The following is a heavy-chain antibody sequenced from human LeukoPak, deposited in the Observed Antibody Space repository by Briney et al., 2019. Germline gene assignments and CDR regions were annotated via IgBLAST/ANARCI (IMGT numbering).Heavy chain of an antibody. V-gene: IGHV1-46*01. CDR3: ARARGIAAAGTQTAEYFQH. Sequence: GASVKVSCKASGYTFTSYYMHWVRQAPGQGLEWMGIINPSGGSTSYAQKFQGRVTMTRDMSTSTVYMELSSLRSEDTAVYYCARARGIAAAGTQTAEYFQHWGQGTLVTVSS. D-gene: IGHD6-13*01. CDR2: INPSGGST. J-gene: IGHJ1*01. CDR1: GYTFTSYY.